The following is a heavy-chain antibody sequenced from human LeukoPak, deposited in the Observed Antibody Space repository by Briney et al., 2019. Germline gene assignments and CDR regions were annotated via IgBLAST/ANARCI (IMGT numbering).Heavy chain of an antibody. D-gene: IGHD3-3*01. CDR1: GGSISSYY. V-gene: IGHV4-59*01. CDR2: NYYSGST. CDR3: ARDRFLEWSYFDY. J-gene: IGHJ4*02. Sequence: PSETLSLTCSVLGGSISSYYWSWIRQPPGKGLEWIGYNYYSGSTNYNPSLKSRVTISVDTSKNQFSLKLSSVTAADTAVYYCARDRFLEWSYFDYWGQGTLVTVSS.